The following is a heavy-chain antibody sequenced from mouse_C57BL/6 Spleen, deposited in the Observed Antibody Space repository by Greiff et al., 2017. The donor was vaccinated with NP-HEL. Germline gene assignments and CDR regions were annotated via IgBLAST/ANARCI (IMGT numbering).Heavy chain of an antibody. CDR1: GFSLTSYG. Sequence: VQLQESGPGLVQPSQSLSITCTVSGFSLTSYGVHWVRQSPGKGLEWLGVIWRGGSTDYNAALMSRLSITKDNSKSQVIFKMNSLQADDTAIYDCVKLDDDYGMDYWGQGTSVTVSS. J-gene: IGHJ4*01. CDR3: VKLDDDYGMDY. CDR2: IWRGGST. D-gene: IGHD2-4*01. V-gene: IGHV2-5*01.